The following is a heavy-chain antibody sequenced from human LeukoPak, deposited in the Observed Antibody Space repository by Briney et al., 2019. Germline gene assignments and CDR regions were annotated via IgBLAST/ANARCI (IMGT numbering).Heavy chain of an antibody. J-gene: IGHJ2*01. D-gene: IGHD4-17*01. CDR2: IKTDGSRT. Sequence: GGSLRLSCAASGFAFSSHWMHWVSQSPGKGLVWVSRIKTDGSRTTYAASVKGRFTISRDNAKKTLYLQMNSLRAEDTAVYFCAREDYNDSGWYFDLWGRGTLVTVSS. CDR3: AREDYNDSGWYFDL. CDR1: GFAFSSHW. V-gene: IGHV3-74*01.